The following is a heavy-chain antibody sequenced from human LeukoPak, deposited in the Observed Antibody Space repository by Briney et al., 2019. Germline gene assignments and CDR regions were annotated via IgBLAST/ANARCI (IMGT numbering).Heavy chain of an antibody. V-gene: IGHV4-34*01. Sequence: PSETLSLTCAVYGGSFSGYYCSWIRQPPGKGLEWIGEINHSGSTNYNPSLKSRVTISVDTSKNQFSMKLSSVTAGDTAVYYCARGGGDTVSYGYDGMDVWGQGTTVTVSS. D-gene: IGHD5-18*01. CDR1: GGSFSGYY. CDR3: ARGGGDTVSYGYDGMDV. CDR2: INHSGST. J-gene: IGHJ6*02.